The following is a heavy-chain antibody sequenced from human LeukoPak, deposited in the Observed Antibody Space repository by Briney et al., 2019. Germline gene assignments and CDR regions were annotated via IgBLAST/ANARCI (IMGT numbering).Heavy chain of an antibody. J-gene: IGHJ4*02. CDR1: GGSISSYY. D-gene: IGHD6-13*01. CDR3: ARMEQQLALRY. Sequence: KPSETLSLTCTVSGGSISSYYWSWIRQPPGKGLEWIGYIYYSGSTNYNPSLKSRVTISVDTSKNQFSLKLSSVTAADTAVYYCARMEQQLALRYWGQGTLVTVSS. V-gene: IGHV4-59*01. CDR2: IYYSGST.